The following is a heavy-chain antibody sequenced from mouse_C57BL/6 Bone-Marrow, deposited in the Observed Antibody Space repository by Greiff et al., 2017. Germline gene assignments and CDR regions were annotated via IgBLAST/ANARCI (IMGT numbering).Heavy chain of an antibody. V-gene: IGHV5-9*01. CDR2: ISGGGGNT. Sequence: DVMLVESGGGLVKPGGSLKLSCAASGFTFSSYTMSWVRQTPEKRLQWVAAISGGGGNTYSPDSVKGRFTISRDNDKNILYLQMSSLWAEDTALYYCSRQVTTVLATKYFDVWGTGTTVTVSS. J-gene: IGHJ1*03. CDR1: GFTFSSYT. CDR3: SRQVTTVLATKYFDV. D-gene: IGHD1-1*01.